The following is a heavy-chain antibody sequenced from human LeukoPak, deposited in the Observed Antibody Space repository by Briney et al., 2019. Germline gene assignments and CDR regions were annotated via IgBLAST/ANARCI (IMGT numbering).Heavy chain of an antibody. CDR1: GGSISSYY. J-gene: IGHJ6*02. V-gene: IGHV4-59*08. Sequence: SETLSLTCTVSGGSISSYYWSWIRQPPGKGLDWIGYIYYSGSTNYNPSLKSRVTISVDTSKNQFPLKLSSVTTADTAVYYCARLPLITGTTYYYYYYGMDVWGQGTTVTVSS. D-gene: IGHD1-20*01. CDR2: IYYSGST. CDR3: ARLPLITGTTYYYYYYGMDV.